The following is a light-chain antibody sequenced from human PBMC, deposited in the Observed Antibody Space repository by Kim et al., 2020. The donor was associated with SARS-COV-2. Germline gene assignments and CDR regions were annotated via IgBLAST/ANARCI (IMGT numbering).Light chain of an antibody. CDR2: QGY. CDR3: QAWDSSAAI. V-gene: IGLV3-1*01. J-gene: IGLJ2*01. CDR1: SLWNNY. Sequence: VPPGQTASITCSGVSLWNNYVCWYQQKPGQSLVLVIYQGYTRPSGIPERFSGSSSGNTATLTISGTQAVDEADYYCQAWDSSAAIFGAGTQLTVL.